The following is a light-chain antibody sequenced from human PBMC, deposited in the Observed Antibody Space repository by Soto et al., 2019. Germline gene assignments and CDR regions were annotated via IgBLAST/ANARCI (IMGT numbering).Light chain of an antibody. CDR2: KAS. J-gene: IGKJ1*01. CDR3: QQYNSYSWT. Sequence: DIQMTQSPSTLSASVGDRVTITCRASQSISSWLAWYQQKPGKAPKLLIYKASTLKSGVPSRFSGSGSGTEFTLTSSSLEPDDFATYDCQQYNSYSWTFGQETKVDIK. V-gene: IGKV1-5*03. CDR1: QSISSW.